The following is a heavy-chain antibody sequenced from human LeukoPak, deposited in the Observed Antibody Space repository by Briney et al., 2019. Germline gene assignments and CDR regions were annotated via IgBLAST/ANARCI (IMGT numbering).Heavy chain of an antibody. CDR1: GSTFSSYG. V-gene: IGHV3-30*18. D-gene: IGHD1-26*01. CDR2: ISYDGSNK. J-gene: IGHJ6*02. CDR3: AKDLLWELRHYYYYYGMDV. Sequence: GGSLRLSCAASGSTFSSYGMHWVRQAPGKGLEWVAVISYDGSNKYYADSVKGRFTISRDNSKNTLYLQMNSLRAEDTAVYYCAKDLLWELRHYYYYYGMDVWGQGTTVTVSS.